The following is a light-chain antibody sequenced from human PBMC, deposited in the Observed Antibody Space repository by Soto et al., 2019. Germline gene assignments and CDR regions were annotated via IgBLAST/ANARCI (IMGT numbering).Light chain of an antibody. J-gene: IGLJ1*01. V-gene: IGLV2-14*01. CDR1: SSDVGGYNY. CDR3: SSYTSSSPYV. CDR2: EVS. Sequence: QSALTQPASVSGSPGQSITISCTGTSSDVGGYNYVSWYQQHPGKAPKLMIYEVSNRPSGVSNRFSGSKSGNTASLTISGLQAEDEADYDCSSYTSSSPYVFGTGTKLTV.